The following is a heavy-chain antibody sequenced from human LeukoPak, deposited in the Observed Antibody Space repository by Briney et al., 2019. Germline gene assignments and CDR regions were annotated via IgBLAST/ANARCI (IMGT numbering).Heavy chain of an antibody. V-gene: IGHV3-23*01. CDR2: ISPGGGPT. CDR3: AKDGAWLRFDD. D-gene: IGHD3-22*01. Sequence: GGSLRLSCAGSGFPFSSHGMNWVRQAPGKGLEWVSGISPGGGPTYYADSVKGRFTISRDDSKSTLYLQMRNLRAEDTAPYYCAKDGAWLRFDDWGQGILVIVSS. J-gene: IGHJ4*02. CDR1: GFPFSSHG.